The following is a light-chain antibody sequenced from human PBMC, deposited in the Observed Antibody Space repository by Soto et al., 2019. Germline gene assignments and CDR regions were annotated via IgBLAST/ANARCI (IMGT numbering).Light chain of an antibody. CDR3: QQYGSSSWT. CDR1: QSVSSLF. CDR2: DAS. J-gene: IGKJ1*01. Sequence: DIVLTQSPGTLSLSPGERATLSCRASQSVSSLFLAWYQQKPGQAPTLLIYDASTRATGVPDRFSGSGSGTDFTLTISRLEPEDFAVYYCQQYGSSSWTFGQGTKVDIK. V-gene: IGKV3-20*01.